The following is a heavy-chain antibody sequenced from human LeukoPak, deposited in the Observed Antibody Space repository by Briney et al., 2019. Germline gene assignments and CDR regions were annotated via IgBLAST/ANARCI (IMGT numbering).Heavy chain of an antibody. D-gene: IGHD5-24*01. Sequence: SETLSLTCTVSGGSISSSSYYWGWIRQPPGKGLEWIGSIYYSGSTYYNPSLKSRVTISVDTSKNQFSLKLSSVTAADTAVYYCARVEMATMDHFDYWGQGTLVTVSS. CDR1: GGSISSSSYY. CDR2: IYYSGST. CDR3: ARVEMATMDHFDY. J-gene: IGHJ4*02. V-gene: IGHV4-39*07.